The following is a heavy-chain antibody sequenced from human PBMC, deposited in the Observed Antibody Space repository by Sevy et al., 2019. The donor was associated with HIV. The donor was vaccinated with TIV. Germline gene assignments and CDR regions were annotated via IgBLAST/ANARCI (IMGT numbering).Heavy chain of an antibody. Sequence: GGSLRLSCAASGFTFSNYGMHWVRQAPGKGLEWVAVISYDGSTKYYADSVKGRFTISRDNSKNTVHLQMNSLRTEDTAVYYCAKGSRATDSGFDIWGQGTMVTVSS. CDR2: ISYDGSTK. V-gene: IGHV3-30*18. CDR3: AKGSRATDSGFDI. D-gene: IGHD1-26*01. J-gene: IGHJ3*02. CDR1: GFTFSNYG.